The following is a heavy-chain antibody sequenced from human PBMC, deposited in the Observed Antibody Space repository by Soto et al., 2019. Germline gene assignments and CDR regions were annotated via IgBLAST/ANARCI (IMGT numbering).Heavy chain of an antibody. Sequence: QVHLQESGPGLVKPSGTLSLTCAVSGGSIASTNWWSWVRQAPGKGLEWIGEIYHSGNINSNPSLKSRLSISVDKSKNHFSLRLRSVTAADTAVYSCATGREAFSDWGQGTLVTVSS. CDR2: IYHSGNI. V-gene: IGHV4-4*02. CDR1: GGSIASTNW. J-gene: IGHJ4*02. CDR3: ATGREAFSD. D-gene: IGHD1-26*01.